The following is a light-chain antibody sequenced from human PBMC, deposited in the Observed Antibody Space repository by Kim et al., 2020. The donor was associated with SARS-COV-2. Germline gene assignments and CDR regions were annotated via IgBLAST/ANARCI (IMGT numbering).Light chain of an antibody. Sequence: TTACTRSRGSIGDDYVQWYHQRPGGGPTTVIYEDDQRPSGVPDRFSGSIDSSSNSASLTISGLKTEDEADYYCQSYNRSIVVFGGGTQLTVL. CDR2: EDD. V-gene: IGLV6-57*03. J-gene: IGLJ2*01. CDR3: QSYNRSIVV. CDR1: RGSIGDDY.